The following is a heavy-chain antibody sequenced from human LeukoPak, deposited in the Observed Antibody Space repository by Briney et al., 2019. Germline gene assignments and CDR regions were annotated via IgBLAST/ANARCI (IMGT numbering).Heavy chain of an antibody. Sequence: GGSLRLSCAASGFTISNYNMNWVRRAPGKGLEWVSSISSSGSYIYSADSMKGRFTISRDNAKNSLYLQMNSLRAEDTAVYYCASRASCGGDCYQFDYWGQGTLVTVSS. CDR2: ISSSGSYI. CDR3: ASRASCGGDCYQFDY. J-gene: IGHJ4*02. D-gene: IGHD2-21*02. V-gene: IGHV3-21*01. CDR1: GFTISNYN.